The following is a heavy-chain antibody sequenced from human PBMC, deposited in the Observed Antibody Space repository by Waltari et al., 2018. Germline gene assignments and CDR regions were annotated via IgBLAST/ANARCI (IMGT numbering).Heavy chain of an antibody. CDR1: GFTVSSNY. CDR2: ICSDGRT. Sequence: EVQLVESGGGFIQSGGSLRLSCAASGFTVSSNYMSWVRQAPGKGLEWVSVICSDGRTYYADSVKGRFPISRDNSKNTRYLQINSLRAEDTAVYYCARDSRGGLFFDYWGQGTLVTVSS. CDR3: ARDSRGGLFFDY. J-gene: IGHJ4*02. V-gene: IGHV3-53*01.